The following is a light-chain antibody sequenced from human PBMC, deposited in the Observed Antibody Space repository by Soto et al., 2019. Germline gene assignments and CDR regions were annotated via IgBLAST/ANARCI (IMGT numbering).Light chain of an antibody. CDR3: QQYGSSPPIT. Sequence: ESVLMQSPGTLSLSPGERGTLSCMASQSVSSSYLAWYQQKPGQAPRLLIYGASSRATGIPDRFSGSGSGTDFTLTISRLEPEDFAANYCQQYGSSPPITFGQGTRLEIK. CDR2: GAS. V-gene: IGKV3-20*01. J-gene: IGKJ5*01. CDR1: QSVSSSY.